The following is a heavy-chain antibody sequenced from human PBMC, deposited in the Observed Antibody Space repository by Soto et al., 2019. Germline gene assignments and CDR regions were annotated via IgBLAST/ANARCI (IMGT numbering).Heavy chain of an antibody. V-gene: IGHV4-61*01. CDR1: GGSVSSGSYY. Sequence: PSETLSLTCTVSGGSVSSGSYYWSWIRQPPGKGLEWIGYIYYSGSTNYNPSLKSRVTISVDTSKNQFSLKLSSVTAADTAVYYCATEMATITYRHYYYGMDVWGQGTTVTVS. J-gene: IGHJ6*02. D-gene: IGHD5-12*01. CDR2: IYYSGST. CDR3: ATEMATITYRHYYYGMDV.